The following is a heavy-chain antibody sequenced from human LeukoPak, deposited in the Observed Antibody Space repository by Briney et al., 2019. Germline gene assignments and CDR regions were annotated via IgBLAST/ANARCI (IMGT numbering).Heavy chain of an antibody. J-gene: IGHJ4*02. V-gene: IGHV3-21*01. D-gene: IGHD6-19*01. CDR1: GFTFSNSS. CDR3: AHQSSGWRYYFDY. CDR2: ISSSSDYI. Sequence: GGSLRLSCAASGFTFSNSSMNWVRQAPGKGLEWVSSISSSSDYIYDADSVKGRFTISRDSAKDSLYLQMNSLRAEDTAVYYCAHQSSGWRYYFDYWGQGTLVTVSS.